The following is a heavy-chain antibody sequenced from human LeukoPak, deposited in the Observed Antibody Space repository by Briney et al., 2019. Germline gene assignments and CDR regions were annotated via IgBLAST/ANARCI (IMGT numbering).Heavy chain of an antibody. J-gene: IGHJ4*02. Sequence: SETLSLTCTVSGGSISSYYWSWIRQPPGKGLEWIGYIYYSGSTNYNPSLKSRVTISVDTSKNQFSLKLSSVTAADTAVYYCARDRDRGSYYGYYFDYWGQGTLVTVSS. CDR1: GGSISSYY. V-gene: IGHV4-59*01. CDR2: IYYSGST. D-gene: IGHD1-26*01. CDR3: ARDRDRGSYYGYYFDY.